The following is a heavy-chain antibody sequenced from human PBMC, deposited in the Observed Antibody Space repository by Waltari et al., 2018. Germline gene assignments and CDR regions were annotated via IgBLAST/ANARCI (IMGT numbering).Heavy chain of an antibody. CDR1: GGSISSYY. CDR3: ARLRVVVPAAMVGDYYYYMDV. D-gene: IGHD2-2*01. Sequence: QVQLQESGPGLVKPSETLSLTCTVSGGSISSYYWSWIRQPAGKGLEWIGRIYTSGSTHHHPSRKSRVTKSVDTSKNQFSLKLSSVTAADTAVYYCARLRVVVPAAMVGDYYYYMDVWGKGTTVTVSS. CDR2: IYTSGST. V-gene: IGHV4-4*07. J-gene: IGHJ6*03.